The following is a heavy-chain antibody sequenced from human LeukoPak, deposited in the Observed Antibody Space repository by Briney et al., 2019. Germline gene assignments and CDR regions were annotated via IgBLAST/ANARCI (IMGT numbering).Heavy chain of an antibody. V-gene: IGHV4-38-2*02. Sequence: SETLSLTCAVSDYSISSDYYWGWIRQPPGKGLAWVGSVYHSESTYYNPSLNSRVTILVDTSKNQFSLKVSSVTAADTAVYYCAREAQTGATSGQRFYYSYYMDVWGKGTTVTVSS. CDR3: AREAQTGATSGQRFYYSYYMDV. CDR2: VYHSEST. CDR1: DYSISSDYY. J-gene: IGHJ6*03. D-gene: IGHD1-7*01.